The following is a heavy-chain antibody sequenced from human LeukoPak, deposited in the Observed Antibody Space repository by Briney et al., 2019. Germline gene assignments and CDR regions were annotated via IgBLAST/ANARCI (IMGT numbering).Heavy chain of an antibody. J-gene: IGHJ6*03. V-gene: IGHV3-74*01. CDR3: ATCVAADTGYYYYYMDV. CDR1: GFTFSSYW. D-gene: IGHD6-13*01. CDR2: INSDGSST. Sequence: GGSLRLSCAASGFTFSSYWMHWVRQAPGKGLVWVSRINSDGSSTSYADSVKGRFTISRDNAKNTLYLQMNSLRAEDTAVYYCATCVAADTGYYYYYMDVWGKGTTVTVSS.